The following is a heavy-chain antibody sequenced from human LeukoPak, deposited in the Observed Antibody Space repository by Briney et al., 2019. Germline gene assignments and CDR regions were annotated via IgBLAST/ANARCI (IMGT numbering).Heavy chain of an antibody. J-gene: IGHJ4*02. CDR1: GFTFSSSA. Sequence: GGSLRLSCAASGFTFSSSAMHWVRQAPGKGLEWVAVISYGGTAKIYAESVKGRFTISRDNSNDTLYLQMNSLTTEDTAVYYCAKAESPDILSGYYRSYFDHWGQGTLVTVSS. CDR2: ISYGGTAK. CDR3: AKAESPDILSGYYRSYFDH. V-gene: IGHV3-30*04. D-gene: IGHD3-9*01.